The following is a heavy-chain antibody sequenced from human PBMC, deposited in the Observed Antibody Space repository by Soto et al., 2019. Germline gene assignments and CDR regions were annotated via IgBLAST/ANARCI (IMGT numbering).Heavy chain of an antibody. D-gene: IGHD4-4*01. CDR1: GGSFSGYY. Sequence: SETLSLTCAVYGGSFSGYYWSWIRQPPWKGLEWIGEINHSGSTNYNPSLKSRVTISVDTSKNQFSLKLSSVTAADTAVYYCARGGSNYGYYYYGMDVWGQGTTVTVS. CDR2: INHSGST. J-gene: IGHJ6*02. V-gene: IGHV4-34*01. CDR3: ARGGSNYGYYYYGMDV.